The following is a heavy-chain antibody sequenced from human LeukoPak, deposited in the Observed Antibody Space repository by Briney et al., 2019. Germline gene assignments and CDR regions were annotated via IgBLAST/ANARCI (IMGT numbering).Heavy chain of an antibody. Sequence: GGSLRLSCVASGFTYSHNGMHWVRQAPGKGLEWVAFIQYDGNTIFYADSVKGRFTISRDNSKNTLYLQMNSLRAEDTAVYYCAKGGQRLATGYYFDYWGQGTLVTVSS. CDR2: IQYDGNTI. D-gene: IGHD3-16*01. J-gene: IGHJ4*02. CDR1: GFTYSHNG. CDR3: AKGGQRLATGYYFDY. V-gene: IGHV3-30*02.